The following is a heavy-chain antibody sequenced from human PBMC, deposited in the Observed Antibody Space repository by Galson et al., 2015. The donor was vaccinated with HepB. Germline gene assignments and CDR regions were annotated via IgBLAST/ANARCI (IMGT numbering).Heavy chain of an antibody. J-gene: IGHJ2*01. Sequence: LSLTCTVSGGSISSYYWSWIRQPAGKGLEWIGRIYTSGSTNYNPSLKSRVTMSVDTSKNQFSLKPSSVTAADTAVYYCARATRGELRAFTMVRGAYWYFDLWGRGTLVTVSS. D-gene: IGHD3-10*01. CDR3: ARATRGELRAFTMVRGAYWYFDL. CDR2: IYTSGST. CDR1: GGSISSYY. V-gene: IGHV4-4*07.